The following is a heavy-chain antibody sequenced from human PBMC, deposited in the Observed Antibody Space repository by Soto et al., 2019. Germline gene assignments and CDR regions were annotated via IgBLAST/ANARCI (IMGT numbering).Heavy chain of an antibody. J-gene: IGHJ4*02. Sequence: QVQLQQWGAGLLKPSETLSLTCAVYGGSFSGYYWTWIRQPPGTGLEWIGEINHSGSTNYNPSLKRRVTISVDTAKNQFSLKLTSVPGAGTAVYYCARDKITGLFDYWGQGTLVTVSS. CDR1: GGSFSGYY. CDR3: ARDKITGLFDY. V-gene: IGHV4-34*01. D-gene: IGHD2-8*02. CDR2: INHSGST.